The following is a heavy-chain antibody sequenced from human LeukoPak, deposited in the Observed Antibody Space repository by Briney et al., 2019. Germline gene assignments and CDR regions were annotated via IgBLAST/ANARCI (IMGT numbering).Heavy chain of an antibody. CDR3: AKDRGCPDY. CDR1: GFTFSSYG. V-gene: IGHV3-30*18. Sequence: GGSLRPSCAASGFTFSSYGMHWVRQAPGKGLEWVAVISYDGSNKYYADSVKGRFTISRDNSKNTLYLQMNSLRAEDTAVYYCAKDRGCPDYWGQGTLVTVSS. D-gene: IGHD3-16*01. CDR2: ISYDGSNK. J-gene: IGHJ4*02.